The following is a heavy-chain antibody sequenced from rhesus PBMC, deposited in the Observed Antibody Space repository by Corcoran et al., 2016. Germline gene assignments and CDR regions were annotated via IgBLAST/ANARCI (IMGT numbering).Heavy chain of an antibody. Sequence: GGSLRLSCEGSGFVFSNYGMSWVRQSPGKGLEWVSTINNGGTITYYANPVKGRFSVSRDNSKNTLFLQMDSLTNEDPATYFCTRNRDGYNRFAVWGPGVVVTVSS. D-gene: IGHD2-21*01. CDR2: INNGGTIT. CDR1: GFVFSNYG. CDR3: TRNRDGYNRFAV. V-gene: IGHV3S5*01. J-gene: IGHJ5-1*01.